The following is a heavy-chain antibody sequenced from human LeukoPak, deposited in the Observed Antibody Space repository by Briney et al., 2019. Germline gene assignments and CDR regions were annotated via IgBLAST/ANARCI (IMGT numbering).Heavy chain of an antibody. CDR2: INHSGST. V-gene: IGHV4-34*01. J-gene: IGHJ3*02. Sequence: SETLSLTCAVYGGSFSGYYWSWIRQPPGKGLEWIGEINHSGSTNYNPSLKSRVTISVDTSKNQFSLKLSSVTAANTAVYYCARDLPEYSSSDDAFDIWGQGTMVTVSS. CDR3: ARDLPEYSSSDDAFDI. CDR1: GGSFSGYY. D-gene: IGHD6-6*01.